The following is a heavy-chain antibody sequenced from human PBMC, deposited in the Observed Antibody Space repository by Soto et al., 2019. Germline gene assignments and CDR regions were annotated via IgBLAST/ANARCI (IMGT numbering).Heavy chain of an antibody. Sequence: QVQLVESGGGVVQPGRSLRLSCAASGFTFSSYGMHWVRQAPGKGLEWVAVISYDGSNKYYADSVKGRFTISRDSSKNTLYLQMSSLRAEDTAVYYCAPWFGAFDYWGQGTLVTVSS. V-gene: IGHV3-30*03. CDR1: GFTFSSYG. J-gene: IGHJ4*02. CDR3: APWFGAFDY. D-gene: IGHD3-10*01. CDR2: ISYDGSNK.